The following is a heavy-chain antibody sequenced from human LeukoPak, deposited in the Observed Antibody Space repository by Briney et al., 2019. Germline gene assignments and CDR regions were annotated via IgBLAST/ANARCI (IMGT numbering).Heavy chain of an antibody. CDR1: GYTFTSYY. Sequence: GASVKVSCKASGYTFTSYYMHWVRQAPGQGLEWMGWINPNSGGTNYAQKFQGRVTMTRDTSISTAYMELSRLRSDDTAVYYCARAEGVYSSSRYDYWGQGTLVTVSS. V-gene: IGHV1-2*02. CDR2: INPNSGGT. CDR3: ARAEGVYSSSRYDY. D-gene: IGHD6-13*01. J-gene: IGHJ4*02.